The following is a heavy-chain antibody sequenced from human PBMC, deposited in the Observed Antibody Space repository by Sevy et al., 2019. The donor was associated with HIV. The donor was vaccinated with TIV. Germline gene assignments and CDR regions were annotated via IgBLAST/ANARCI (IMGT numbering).Heavy chain of an antibody. CDR2: IIPIFGTA. J-gene: IGHJ3*02. D-gene: IGHD2-21*02. CDR3: ARAGGVVTAHGAFDI. Sequence: ASVKVSCKASGGTFSSYAISWVRQAPGQGLEWMGGIIPIFGTANYSQKFQGRVTITADESTSTAYMELSSLRSEDTAVYYCARAGGVVTAHGAFDIWGQGTMVTVSS. V-gene: IGHV1-69*13. CDR1: GGTFSSYA.